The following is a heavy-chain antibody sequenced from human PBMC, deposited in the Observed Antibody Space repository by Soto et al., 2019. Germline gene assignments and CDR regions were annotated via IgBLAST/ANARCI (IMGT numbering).Heavy chain of an antibody. CDR1: GFTFDDFA. CDR2: ISWNGATM. Sequence: EVQLVESGGGLVQPGRSLRLSCAASGFTFDDFAMHWVRQAPGKGLEWVSGISWNGATMGYGDSVSGRFTISRDNTKNSLYLQMNSLKPEDTALYYCAKDNGGYYDSSGNFEYWGQGTPVTVSS. V-gene: IGHV3-9*01. CDR3: AKDNGGYYDSSGNFEY. D-gene: IGHD3-22*01. J-gene: IGHJ4*02.